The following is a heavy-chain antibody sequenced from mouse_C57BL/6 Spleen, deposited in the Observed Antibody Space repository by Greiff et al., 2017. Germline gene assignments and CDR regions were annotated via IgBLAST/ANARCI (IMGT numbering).Heavy chain of an antibody. V-gene: IGHV1-81*01. CDR1: GYTFTSYG. CDR2: IYPRSGNT. J-gene: IGHJ1*03. D-gene: IGHD1-1*01. Sequence: VQLQQSGAELARPGASVKLSCKASGYTFTSYGISWVKQRTGQGLEWIGEIYPRSGNTYYNEKFKGKATLTADKSSSTEYMELRSLTSEDSAVYFCARCDYGSSPYWYFDVWGTGTTVTVSS. CDR3: ARCDYGSSPYWYFDV.